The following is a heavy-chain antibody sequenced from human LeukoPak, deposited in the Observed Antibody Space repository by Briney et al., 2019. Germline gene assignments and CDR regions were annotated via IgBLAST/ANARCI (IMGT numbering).Heavy chain of an antibody. CDR1: GYTFTNYG. CDR3: ARDGEVDIVVVPAAMQPDAFDI. J-gene: IGHJ3*02. V-gene: IGHV1-18*01. CDR2: ISALSGNT. D-gene: IGHD2-2*01. Sequence: GSVKVSCKASGYTFTNYGIGWVRQAPGQGLEWMGWISALSGNTNYAQKLQGRVTMTTDTSTSTAYMELRSLRSDDTAVYYCARDGEVDIVVVPAAMQPDAFDIWGQGTMVTVSS.